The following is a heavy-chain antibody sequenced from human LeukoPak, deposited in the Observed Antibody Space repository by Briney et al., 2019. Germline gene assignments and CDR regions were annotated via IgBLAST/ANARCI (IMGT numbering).Heavy chain of an antibody. CDR1: GFTFSSYA. CDR2: ISSSSSYT. D-gene: IGHD3-9*01. J-gene: IGHJ3*02. V-gene: IGHV3-21*05. Sequence: GGSLRLSCSASGFTFSSYAMHWVRQAPGKGLEWVSYISSSSSYTNYADSVKGRFTISRDNAKNSLYLQMNSLRAEDTAVYYCARGGDILTGPDAFDIWGQGTMVTVSS. CDR3: ARGGDILTGPDAFDI.